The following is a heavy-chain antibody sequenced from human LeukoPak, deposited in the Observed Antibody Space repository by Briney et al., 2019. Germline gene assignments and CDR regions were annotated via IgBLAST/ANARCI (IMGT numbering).Heavy chain of an antibody. V-gene: IGHV4-30-4*08. Sequence: PSETLSLTCTVSGGSISSGDYYWSWIRQPPGKAREWIGYIYYSGSTYYNPSLKSRVTISVDTSKNQFSLKLSSVTAADTAVYYCARGGSSWYLVEYWGQGTLVTVSS. D-gene: IGHD6-13*01. CDR2: IYYSGST. J-gene: IGHJ4*02. CDR1: GGSISSGDYY. CDR3: ARGGSSWYLVEY.